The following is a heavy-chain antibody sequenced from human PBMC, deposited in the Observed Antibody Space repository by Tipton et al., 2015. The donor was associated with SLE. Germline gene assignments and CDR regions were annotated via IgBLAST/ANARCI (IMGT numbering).Heavy chain of an antibody. CDR2: IYTTGNT. J-gene: IGHJ4*02. CDR1: GSSISNGYY. CDR3: ARGYIEMTT. V-gene: IGHV4-61*02. D-gene: IGHD5-24*01. Sequence: GLVKPSETLSLTCAVTGSSISNGYYWTWIRQPAGKGLEWIGRIYTTGNTNYNPSLKSRVTISVDTSKNQFSLKLISVTAADTAVYYCARGYIEMTTWGQGTLVTVSS.